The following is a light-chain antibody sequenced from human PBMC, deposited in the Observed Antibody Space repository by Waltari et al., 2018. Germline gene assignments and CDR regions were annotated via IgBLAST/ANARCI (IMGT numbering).Light chain of an antibody. CDR3: SSYVGSNKGV. J-gene: IGLJ1*01. Sequence: QSALTQPPSASGSPGQSVTISCTGTSSDVGGYNYVSWYQQHPGKAPKLMISEVSKRPSGVPERVSGSKSGNTASLTVSGLQAEDEADYYCSSYVGSNKGVFGTGTKVTVL. CDR1: SSDVGGYNY. CDR2: EVS. V-gene: IGLV2-8*01.